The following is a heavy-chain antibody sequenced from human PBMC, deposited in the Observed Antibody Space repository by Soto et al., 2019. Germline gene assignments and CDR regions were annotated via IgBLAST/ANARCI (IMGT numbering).Heavy chain of an antibody. CDR2: IYWDDDE. CDR1: GFSLTTQGVG. V-gene: IGHV2-5*02. J-gene: IGHJ4*02. CDR3: ANSRNLITDDAQVGDFDY. Sequence: QITLKESGPTLVKPTQTLTLTCNFSGFSLTTQGVGVGWVRQPPGGALEWLSLIYWDDDERYSPSLKTRLTITKDHSKNQVDLIMTNMDHVDTATYYCANSRNLITDDAQVGDFDYWGQAILVTVSS. D-gene: IGHD3-10*01.